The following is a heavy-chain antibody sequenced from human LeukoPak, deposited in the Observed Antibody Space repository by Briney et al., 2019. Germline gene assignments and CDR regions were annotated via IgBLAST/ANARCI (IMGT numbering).Heavy chain of an antibody. Sequence: SETLSLTCTVSDDSISSGSYYWSWIRQPAGKGLEWIGRIYVTGTTNYNLSLKSRVTISINTSKMQFSLKLRSVTVEDTGVYYCARARLPYGPYFDSWGQGTLVTVSS. CDR1: DDSISSGSYY. J-gene: IGHJ4*02. V-gene: IGHV4-61*02. D-gene: IGHD4-17*01. CDR3: ARARLPYGPYFDS. CDR2: IYVTGTT.